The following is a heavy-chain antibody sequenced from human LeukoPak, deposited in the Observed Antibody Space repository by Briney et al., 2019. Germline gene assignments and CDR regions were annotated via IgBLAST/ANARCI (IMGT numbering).Heavy chain of an antibody. D-gene: IGHD1-26*01. CDR1: GGTFSSYG. CDR2: ISAYNGNT. V-gene: IGHV1-18*01. J-gene: IGHJ4*02. CDR3: ARDGWELSQFDY. Sequence: ASVKVSCKASGGTFSSYGISWVRQAPGQGLEWMGWISAYNGNTNYAQKLQGRVTMTTDTSTSTAYMELRSLRSDDTAVYYCARDGWELSQFDYWGQGTLVTVSS.